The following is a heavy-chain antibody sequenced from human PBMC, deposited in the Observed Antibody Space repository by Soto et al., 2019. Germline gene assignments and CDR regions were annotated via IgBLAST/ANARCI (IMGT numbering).Heavy chain of an antibody. Sequence: SETLSLTCTVSGGSINSSDYSWTWIRQPPGKGLEWIGYIYHTGTTYYNMSLKSRVTISVDRSKNQFSLKLSSVTAADTAVYYCARGINYYDSSGDSWFDPWGQGTLVTVSS. J-gene: IGHJ5*02. CDR3: ARGINYYDSSGDSWFDP. D-gene: IGHD3-22*01. CDR2: IYHTGTT. V-gene: IGHV4-30-2*01. CDR1: GGSINSSDYS.